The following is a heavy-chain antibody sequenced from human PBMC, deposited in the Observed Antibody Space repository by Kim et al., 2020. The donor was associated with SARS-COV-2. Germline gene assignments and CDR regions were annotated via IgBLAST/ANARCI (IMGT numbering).Heavy chain of an antibody. J-gene: IGHJ3*02. CDR1: GGSFSGYY. CDR2: INHSGST. V-gene: IGHV4-34*01. Sequence: SETLSLTCAVYGGSFSGYYWSWIRQPPGKGLEWIGEINHSGSTNYNPSLKSRVTISVDTSKNQFSLKLSSVTAADTAVYYCARVPGSLATTRAFDIWGQGTMVTVSS. CDR3: ARVPGSLATTRAFDI. D-gene: IGHD5-12*01.